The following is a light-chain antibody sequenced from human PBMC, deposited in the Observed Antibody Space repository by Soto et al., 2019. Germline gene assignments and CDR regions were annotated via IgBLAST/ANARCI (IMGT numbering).Light chain of an antibody. CDR2: EVS. J-gene: IGLJ1*01. CDR1: HSDVGSYNL. Sequence: QSVLNQPASVSGSPGQSITISCPGTHSDVGSYNLVSWYQQHPGKAPKVIIYEVSERPSGVSDRFSGSKSGNTASLMISGLQAEDEADYYCCSYAGSTTQTYVFGSGTKVTVL. CDR3: CSYAGSTTQTYV. V-gene: IGLV2-23*02.